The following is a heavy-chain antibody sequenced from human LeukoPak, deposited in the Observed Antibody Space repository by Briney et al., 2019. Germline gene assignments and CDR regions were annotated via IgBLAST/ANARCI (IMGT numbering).Heavy chain of an antibody. Sequence: SETLSLTCTVSGGSISSSSYYWGWVRQPPGKGLEWIGSIYYSGSTYYNPSLKSRVTISVDTSKNQFSLKLSSVTAADTAVYYCARGIAVAGGYFDYWGQGTLVTVSS. CDR2: IYYSGST. CDR3: ARGIAVAGGYFDY. J-gene: IGHJ4*02. V-gene: IGHV4-39*07. D-gene: IGHD6-19*01. CDR1: GGSISSSSYY.